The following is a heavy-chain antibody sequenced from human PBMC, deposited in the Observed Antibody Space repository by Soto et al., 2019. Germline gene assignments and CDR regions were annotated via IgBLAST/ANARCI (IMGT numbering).Heavy chain of an antibody. J-gene: IGHJ6*02. CDR2: INPNSGGT. Sequence: ASVKVSCKASGYTFTGYYMHWVRQAPGQGLEWMGWINPNSGGTNYAQKFQGRVTMTRDTSISTAYMELSRLRSDDTAVYYCARHGDDILTGYYYYGMDVWGQGTTVTAP. V-gene: IGHV1-2*02. CDR3: ARHGDDILTGYYYYGMDV. D-gene: IGHD3-9*01. CDR1: GYTFTGYY.